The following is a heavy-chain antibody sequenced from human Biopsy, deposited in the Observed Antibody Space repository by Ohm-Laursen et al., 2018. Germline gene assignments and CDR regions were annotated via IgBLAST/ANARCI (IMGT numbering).Heavy chain of an antibody. CDR1: RFTFSDYF. Sequence: GSLRLSCAASRFTFSDYFMSWIRQAPGKGLEWVSYISSSGITAHYADPVKGRFTISRDNAKNSLYLQMNSLRAEDTAIYYCARSGWNFEFDSWGKGTLVAVSS. J-gene: IGHJ4*02. CDR2: ISSSGITA. CDR3: ARSGWNFEFDS. V-gene: IGHV3-11*01. D-gene: IGHD6-19*01.